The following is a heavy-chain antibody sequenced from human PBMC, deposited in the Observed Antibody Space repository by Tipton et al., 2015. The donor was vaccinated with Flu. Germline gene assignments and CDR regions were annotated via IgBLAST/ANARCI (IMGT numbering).Heavy chain of an antibody. Sequence: QLVQSGGGLVQPGGSLRLSCAASGFTFNRYEMDWVRQAPGKGLEWISYISDVNRIHYADSVKGRFTISRDNAKKSLYLQMNSLRAEDTAVYYCAREFCSGGSCSDAFDLWGQGTMVTASS. V-gene: IGHV3-48*03. CDR3: AREFCSGGSCSDAFDL. CDR2: ISDVNRI. D-gene: IGHD2-15*01. J-gene: IGHJ3*01. CDR1: GFTFNRYE.